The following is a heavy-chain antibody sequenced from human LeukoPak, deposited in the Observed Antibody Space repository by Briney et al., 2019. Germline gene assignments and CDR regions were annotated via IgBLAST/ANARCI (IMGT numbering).Heavy chain of an antibody. CDR1: GFTFSSYA. CDR3: AVSPNDYYYGMDV. Sequence: GGSLRLSCAASGFTFSSYAMHWVRQAPGKGLEWVAVISYDGSNKYYADSVKGRFTISRDNSKNTLYLQMNSLRAEDTAVCYCAVSPNDYYYGMDVWGQGTTVTVSS. J-gene: IGHJ6*02. CDR2: ISYDGSNK. V-gene: IGHV3-30-3*01.